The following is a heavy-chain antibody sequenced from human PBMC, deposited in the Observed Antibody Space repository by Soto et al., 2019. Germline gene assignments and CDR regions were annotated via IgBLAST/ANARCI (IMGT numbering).Heavy chain of an antibody. CDR3: ASSSSGRNYYYYYGMDV. J-gene: IGHJ6*02. D-gene: IGHD6-19*01. V-gene: IGHV1-46*01. CDR2: INPSGGST. Sequence: ASVKVSCKASGYTFTSYYMHWVRQAPGQGLEWMGIINPSGGSTSYAQKFQGRVTMTRDTSTSTVYMELSSLRPEDTAVYYCASSSSGRNYYYYYGMDVWGQGTTVTVSS. CDR1: GYTFTSYY.